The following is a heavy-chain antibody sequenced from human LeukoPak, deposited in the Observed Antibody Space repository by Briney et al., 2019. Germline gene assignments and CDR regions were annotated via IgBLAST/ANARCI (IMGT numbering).Heavy chain of an antibody. CDR3: AKARWGFGESY. CDR1: GFTFSSYA. J-gene: IGHJ4*02. V-gene: IGHV3-23*01. Sequence: SAGSLRLSCAASGFTFSSYAMSWVRQAPGKGLEWVSAISGSGGSTYYADSVKGRFTISRDNSKNTLYLQMNSLRAEDTAVYYCAKARWGFGESYWGQGTLVTVSS. D-gene: IGHD3-10*01. CDR2: ISGSGGST.